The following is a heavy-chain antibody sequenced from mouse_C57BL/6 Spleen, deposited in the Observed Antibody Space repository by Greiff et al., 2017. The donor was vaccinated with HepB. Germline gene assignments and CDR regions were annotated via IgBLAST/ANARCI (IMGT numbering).Heavy chain of an antibody. Sequence: VQLQQPGAELVKPGASVKLSCKASGYTFTSYWMQWVKQRPGQGLEWIGEIDPSDSYTNYNQKFKGKATLTVDTSSSTAYMQLSSLTSEDSAVYYWARRIDYYGSFYAMDYWGQGTSVTVSS. CDR3: ARRIDYYGSFYAMDY. CDR1: GYTFTSYW. CDR2: IDPSDSYT. J-gene: IGHJ4*01. D-gene: IGHD1-1*01. V-gene: IGHV1-50*01.